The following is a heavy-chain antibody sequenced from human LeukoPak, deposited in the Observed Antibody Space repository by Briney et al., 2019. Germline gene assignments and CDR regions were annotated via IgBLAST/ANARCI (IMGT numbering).Heavy chain of an antibody. J-gene: IGHJ4*02. CDR2: TYYSGST. D-gene: IGHD4-17*01. CDR3: ARGFYGDYEDYFDY. V-gene: IGHV4-61*08. CDR1: GGSISSGDYY. Sequence: TSETLSLTCTVSGGSISSGDYYWSWIRQPPGKGLEWIGYTYYSGSTNYNPSLKSRVTISVDTSKNQFSLKLSSVTAADTAVYYCARGFYGDYEDYFDYWGQGTLVTVSS.